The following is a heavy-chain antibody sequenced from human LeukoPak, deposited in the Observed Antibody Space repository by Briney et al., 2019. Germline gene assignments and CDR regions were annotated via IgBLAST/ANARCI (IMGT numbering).Heavy chain of an antibody. CDR2: IYYSGST. CDR1: GGSISSYY. D-gene: IGHD3-22*01. Sequence: SETLSLTCTVSGGSISSYYWSWIRQPPGKGLEWIGYIYYSGSTNYNPSLKSRVTMSVDTSKNQFSLKLSSVTAADTAVYYCARDVGITPSRFDYWGQGTLVTVSS. J-gene: IGHJ4*02. V-gene: IGHV4-59*12. CDR3: ARDVGITPSRFDY.